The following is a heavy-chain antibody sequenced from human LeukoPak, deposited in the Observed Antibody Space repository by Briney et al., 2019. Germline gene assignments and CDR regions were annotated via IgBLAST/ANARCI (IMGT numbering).Heavy chain of an antibody. CDR1: GGSISSGGYY. J-gene: IGHJ4*02. D-gene: IGHD3-10*01. Sequence: PSETLSLTCTVSGGSISSGGYYWSWIRQHPGKGLEWIGYIYYSGSTSYNPSLKSRVTISVDTSKNQFSLKLSSVTAADTDVYYCAKETRSMVRGVIITLFDDWGQGTLVTVSS. CDR3: AKETRSMVRGVIITLFDD. V-gene: IGHV4-31*03. CDR2: IYYSGST.